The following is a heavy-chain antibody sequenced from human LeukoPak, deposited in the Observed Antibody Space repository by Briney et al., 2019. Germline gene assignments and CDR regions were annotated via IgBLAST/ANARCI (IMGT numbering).Heavy chain of an antibody. CDR2: IYYSGST. D-gene: IGHD5-18*01. Sequence: SETLSLTCTVSGGSVNSGSYYWSWIRQPPGKGLEWIGYIYYSGSTNYNPSLKSRVTISVDTSKNQFSLKLSSVTAADTAVYHCAREAMYSYGNNFDYWGQGTLVTVSS. J-gene: IGHJ4*02. V-gene: IGHV4-61*01. CDR3: AREAMYSYGNNFDY. CDR1: GGSVNSGSYY.